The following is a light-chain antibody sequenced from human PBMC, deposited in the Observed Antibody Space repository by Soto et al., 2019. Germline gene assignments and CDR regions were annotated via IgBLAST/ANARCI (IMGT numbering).Light chain of an antibody. J-gene: IGKJ5*01. CDR2: YIS. Sequence: EIVMTQSPATLSVSPVETASLSCMASQSAGNFLSWYQQKPCQAPRLLIYYISTRATGIPARFSGGGSGTEFTLTINSLQYEDSAVYYCQQHNQWPITFGQGTRLEIK. V-gene: IGKV3D-15*01. CDR3: QQHNQWPIT. CDR1: QSAGNF.